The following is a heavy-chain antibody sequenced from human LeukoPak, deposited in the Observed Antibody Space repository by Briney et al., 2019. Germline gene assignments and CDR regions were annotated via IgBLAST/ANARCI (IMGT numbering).Heavy chain of an antibody. Sequence: GGSLRLSCAASGFTFSSYSMNWVRQAPGKGLEWVSSISSSSSYIYYADSVKGRFTISRDNAKNSLYLQMNSLRAEDTAVYYCARDQQSVPQGAFDIWGQGTMVTVSS. D-gene: IGHD3-10*01. J-gene: IGHJ3*02. V-gene: IGHV3-21*01. CDR3: ARDQQSVPQGAFDI. CDR1: GFTFSSYS. CDR2: ISSSSSYI.